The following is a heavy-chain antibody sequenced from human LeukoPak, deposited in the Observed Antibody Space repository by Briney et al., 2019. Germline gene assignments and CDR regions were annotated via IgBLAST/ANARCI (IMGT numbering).Heavy chain of an antibody. CDR2: INHSGST. V-gene: IGHV4-34*01. D-gene: IGHD6-19*01. Sequence: SETLSLTCAVYGGSFSGYYWSWIRQPPGKGLEWIGEINHSGSTNYNPSLKSRVTISVDTSKNQFSLKLSFVIAADTAVYYCARARRAVAIDYWGQGTLVTVSS. CDR3: ARARRAVAIDY. CDR1: GGSFSGYY. J-gene: IGHJ4*02.